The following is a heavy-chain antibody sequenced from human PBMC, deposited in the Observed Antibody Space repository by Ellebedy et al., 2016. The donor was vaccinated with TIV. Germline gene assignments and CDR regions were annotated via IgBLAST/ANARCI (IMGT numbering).Heavy chain of an antibody. CDR3: ALHEAAPRPMVDY. Sequence: ASVKVSCXASGYTFTSYYMHWVRQAPGQGLEWMGIINPSGGSTSYAQKFQGRVTMTRDTSTSTVYMELSSLRSEDTAVYYCALHEAAPRPMVDYWGQGTLVTVSS. D-gene: IGHD6-6*01. V-gene: IGHV1-46*01. J-gene: IGHJ4*02. CDR1: GYTFTSYY. CDR2: INPSGGST.